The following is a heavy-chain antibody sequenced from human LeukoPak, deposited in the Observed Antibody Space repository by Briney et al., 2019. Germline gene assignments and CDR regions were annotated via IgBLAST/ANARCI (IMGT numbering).Heavy chain of an antibody. CDR3: ARNNYDFWSGYFYGMDV. CDR1: GGSISSYY. J-gene: IGHJ6*02. D-gene: IGHD3-3*01. Sequence: SETLSLTCTVSGGSISSYYWSWIRQPPGKGLEWIGYIYYSGSTNYNPSLKSRVTISVDTSKNQFSLKLGSVTAADTAVYYCARNNYDFWSGYFYGMDVWGQGTTVTVSS. V-gene: IGHV4-59*01. CDR2: IYYSGST.